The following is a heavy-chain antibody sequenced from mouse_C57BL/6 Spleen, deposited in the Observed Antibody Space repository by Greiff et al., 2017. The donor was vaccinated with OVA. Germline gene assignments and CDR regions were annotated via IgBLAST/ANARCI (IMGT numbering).Heavy chain of an antibody. D-gene: IGHD2-4*01. J-gene: IGHJ1*03. Sequence: ESGAELVRPGTSVKVSCKASGYAFTNYLIEWVKQRPGQGLEWIGVINPGSGGTNYNEKFKGKATLTADKSSSTAYMQLSSLTSEDSAVYFCAGYDYDVGYFDVWGTGTTVTVSS. CDR1: GYAFTNYL. CDR2: INPGSGGT. V-gene: IGHV1-54*01. CDR3: AGYDYDVGYFDV.